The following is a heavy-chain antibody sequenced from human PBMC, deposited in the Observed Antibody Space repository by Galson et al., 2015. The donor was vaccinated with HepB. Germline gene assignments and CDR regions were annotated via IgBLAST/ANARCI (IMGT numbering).Heavy chain of an antibody. D-gene: IGHD4-17*01. CDR1: GFIFDDYT. CDR2: ISWNSGNI. V-gene: IGHV3-9*01. Sequence: SLRLSCAASGFIFDDYTMHWVRQVPGKGLEWVSRISWNSGNIGYADSVKGRVTISRDNAENSLDLQMDSLRAEDTALYSCAKDMGHGDYGWAFDVWGQGTMVIVSS. CDR3: AKDMGHGDYGWAFDV. J-gene: IGHJ3*01.